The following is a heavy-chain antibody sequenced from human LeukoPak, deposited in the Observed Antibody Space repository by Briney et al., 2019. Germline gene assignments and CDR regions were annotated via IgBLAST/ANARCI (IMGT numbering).Heavy chain of an antibody. CDR1: GGSISSSSYY. J-gene: IGHJ4*02. D-gene: IGHD1-26*01. CDR3: ASLYSGSLDY. V-gene: IGHV4-39*01. Sequence: SETLSLTCTVSGGSISSSSYYWGWIRQPPGKGLEWIGSIYYSGSTYYNPSLKSRVTISVDTSKNQFSLKLSSVTAADTAVYYCASLYSGSLDYWGPGTLVTVSS. CDR2: IYYSGST.